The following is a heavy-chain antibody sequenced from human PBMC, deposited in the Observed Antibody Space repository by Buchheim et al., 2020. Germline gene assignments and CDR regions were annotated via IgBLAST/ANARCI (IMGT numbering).Heavy chain of an antibody. CDR1: GFTFSSYG. CDR2: IWYDGSNK. Sequence: QVQLVESGGGVVQPGRSLRLSCAASGFTFSSYGMHWVRQAPGKGLEWVAVIWYDGSNKYYADSVKGRFTISRDNSKNTLYLQMNSLRAKDTAVYYCASSSSWYYLLDYWGQGTL. CDR3: ASSSSWYYLLDY. V-gene: IGHV3-33*01. D-gene: IGHD6-13*01. J-gene: IGHJ4*02.